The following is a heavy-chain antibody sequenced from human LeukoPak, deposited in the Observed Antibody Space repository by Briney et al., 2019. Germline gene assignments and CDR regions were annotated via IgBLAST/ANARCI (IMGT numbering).Heavy chain of an antibody. V-gene: IGHV3-21*01. J-gene: IGHJ4*02. Sequence: GGSLRLSCAASGFTFSSYSMNWVRQAPGKGLEWVSSISSSSSYIYYADSVKGRFTISRDNAKNSLYLQVNSLRAEDTAVYYCARAGYYDSSGYPAWDYWGQGTLVTVSS. D-gene: IGHD3-22*01. CDR2: ISSSSSYI. CDR3: ARAGYYDSSGYPAWDY. CDR1: GFTFSSYS.